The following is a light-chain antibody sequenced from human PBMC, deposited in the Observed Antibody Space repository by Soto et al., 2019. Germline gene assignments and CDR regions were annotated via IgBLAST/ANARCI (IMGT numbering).Light chain of an antibody. CDR3: QHTRDFPLS. CDR1: QDISRW. Sequence: DIQMTQSPSSVSASVGETVTLTCRASQDISRWLAWYQQKPGKAPRLLIYAASSLQNGVPPRFSGAYSVAEFTLTISSLQPGDSATYFCQHTRDFPLSFGGGTTVEIK. J-gene: IGKJ4*01. CDR2: AAS. V-gene: IGKV1-12*01.